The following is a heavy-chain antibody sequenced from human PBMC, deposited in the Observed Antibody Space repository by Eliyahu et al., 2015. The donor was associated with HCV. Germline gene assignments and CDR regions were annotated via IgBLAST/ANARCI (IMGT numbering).Heavy chain of an antibody. V-gene: IGHV4-4*07. CDR2: IYATGST. CDR3: ARDRVGWPYFDY. J-gene: IGHJ4*02. Sequence: QVQLQESGPGLVKSSETLSLICTVSGGSISSNSWSWLRQPAGKGLEWIGRIYATGSTNYNPSLKSRVTMSVDTSKNQFSLKLNSVTAADTAVYFCARDRVGWPYFDYWGQGTLVTVSS. CDR1: GGSISSNS. D-gene: IGHD2-15*01.